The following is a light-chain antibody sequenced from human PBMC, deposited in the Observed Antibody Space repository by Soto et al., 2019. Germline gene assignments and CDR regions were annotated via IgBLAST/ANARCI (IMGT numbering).Light chain of an antibody. CDR2: EVS. J-gene: IGLJ1*01. V-gene: IGLV2-23*02. CDR3: CSYAGSSTYV. CDR1: SSNVGNYNI. Sequence: QSVLTQPASVSGSPGQSITISCTGTSSNVGNYNIVSWFQQHPGKAPKLMIYEVSLRPSGISDRFSGAKSGNTASLTISGLQADDEADYYCCSYAGSSTYVFGTGTKLTVL.